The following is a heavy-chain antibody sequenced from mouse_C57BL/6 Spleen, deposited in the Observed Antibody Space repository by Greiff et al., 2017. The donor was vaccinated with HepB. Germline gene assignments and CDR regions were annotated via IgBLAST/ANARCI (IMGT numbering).Heavy chain of an antibody. CDR3: ASEPPITTVAAGRGDY. J-gene: IGHJ2*01. Sequence: QVQLQQPGAELVKPGASVKMSCKASGYTFTSYWITWVKQRPGQGLEWIGDIYPGSGSTNYNEKFKSKATLTVDTSSSTAYMQLSSLTSEDSAVYYWASEPPITTVAAGRGDYWGQGTTLTVSS. V-gene: IGHV1-55*01. D-gene: IGHD1-1*01. CDR2: IYPGSGST. CDR1: GYTFTSYW.